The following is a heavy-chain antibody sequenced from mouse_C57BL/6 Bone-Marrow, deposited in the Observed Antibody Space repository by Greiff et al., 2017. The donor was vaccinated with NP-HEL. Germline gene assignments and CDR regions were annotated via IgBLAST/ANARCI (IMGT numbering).Heavy chain of an antibody. Sequence: EVHLVESGGGLVQPKGSLKLSCAASGFIFNTYAMNWVRQAPGKGLEWVARIRSKSNNYATYYADSVKDRFTISRDDSESMLYLQMNNLKTEDTAMYYCVSLHYRGYWGQGTLVTVSA. D-gene: IGHD2-14*01. V-gene: IGHV10-1*01. CDR2: IRSKSNNYAT. CDR1: GFIFNTYA. J-gene: IGHJ3*01. CDR3: VSLHYRGY.